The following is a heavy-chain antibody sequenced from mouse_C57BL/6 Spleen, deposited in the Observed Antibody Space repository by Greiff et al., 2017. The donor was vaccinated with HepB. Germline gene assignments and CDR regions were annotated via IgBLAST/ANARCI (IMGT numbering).Heavy chain of an antibody. CDR1: GYTFTDYY. V-gene: IGHV1-26*01. J-gene: IGHJ2*01. CDR3: ARGLPGY. CDR2: INPNNGGT. Sequence: EVQLQQSGPELVKPGASVKISCKASGYTFTDYYMNWVKQSHGKSLEWIGDINPNNGGTSYNQKFKGKATFTVDKSSSTAYMELRSLTSEDSAVYYCARGLPGYWGQGTTLTVSS. D-gene: IGHD6-2*01.